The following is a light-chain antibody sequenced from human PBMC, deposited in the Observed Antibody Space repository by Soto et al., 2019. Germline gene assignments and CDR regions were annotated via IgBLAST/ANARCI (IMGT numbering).Light chain of an antibody. Sequence: DIVMTQSPDSLAVYLGERATTNSKSSQSVLYSSNNKNYLAWYQQKPGQPPKLLIYWASTRESGVPDRFSGSGSGTDFTLTISRLEAEDVAVYYCQQYYSTPLTFCGGTKVEIK. CDR3: QQYYSTPLT. V-gene: IGKV4-1*01. CDR1: QSVLYSSNNKNY. CDR2: WAS. J-gene: IGKJ4*01.